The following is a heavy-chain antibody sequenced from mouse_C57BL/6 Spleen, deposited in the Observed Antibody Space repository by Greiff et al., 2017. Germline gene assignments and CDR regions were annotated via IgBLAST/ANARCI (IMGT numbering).Heavy chain of an antibody. Sequence: QVQLQQSGAELVKPGASVKISCKASGYAFSSYWMNWVKQRPGKGLEWIGQIYPGDGYTNYNGNFKGKATLTADKSSSTAYMQLSGLTAVDSAVYLCARQGDDAMDYWGQGTSVTVSS. V-gene: IGHV1-80*01. CDR3: ARQGDDAMDY. CDR2: IYPGDGYT. J-gene: IGHJ4*01. CDR1: GYAFSSYW.